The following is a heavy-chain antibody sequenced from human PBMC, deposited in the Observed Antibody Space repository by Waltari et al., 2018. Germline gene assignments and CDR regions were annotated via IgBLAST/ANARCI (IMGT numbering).Heavy chain of an antibody. CDR1: GFTFSSAW. J-gene: IGHJ4*02. Sequence: EVQLVESGGGLVKPGGSLRLSCAASGFTFSSAWMSWVRQAPGEGLEGVDHNKSRKDCGTANYAAPVKGRFTTARDDSRDTLNLQISSLKTEDTAVYFGSTGYTRTWHDGYWGQGTLVTVSS. V-gene: IGHV3-15*06. CDR3: STGYTRTWHDGY. CDR2: NKSRKDCGTA. D-gene: IGHD3-16*02.